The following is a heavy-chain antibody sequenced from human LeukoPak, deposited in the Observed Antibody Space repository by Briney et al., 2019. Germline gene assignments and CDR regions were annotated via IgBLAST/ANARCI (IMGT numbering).Heavy chain of an antibody. V-gene: IGHV3-48*01. Sequence: GGSLRLSCAASGFTFSSYSMNWVRQAPGKGLEWVSYISSSSSTIYYADSVKGRFTISRDNAKNSLYLQMNSLRAEDTAVYYCARVFRDYYDFWSGYYLWGQGTLVTVSS. CDR3: ARVFRDYYDFWSGYYL. D-gene: IGHD3-3*01. J-gene: IGHJ4*02. CDR2: ISSSSSTI. CDR1: GFTFSSYS.